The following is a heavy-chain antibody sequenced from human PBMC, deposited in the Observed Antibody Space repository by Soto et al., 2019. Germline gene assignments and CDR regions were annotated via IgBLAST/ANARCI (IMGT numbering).Heavy chain of an antibody. J-gene: IGHJ6*02. V-gene: IGHV1-69*01. CDR1: GGTFSSYA. Sequence: QVQLVQSWAEVKKPGSSVKVSCKASGGTFSSYAISWVRQAPGQGLELMGGIIPIFGTANYAQKFQGRVTINADESTSTAYMELSSLRSENTAVYYCARVIGTRGYSYGDPDFYGMDVWGQGTTVTVS. CDR3: ARVIGTRGYSYGDPDFYGMDV. D-gene: IGHD5-18*01. CDR2: IIPIFGTA.